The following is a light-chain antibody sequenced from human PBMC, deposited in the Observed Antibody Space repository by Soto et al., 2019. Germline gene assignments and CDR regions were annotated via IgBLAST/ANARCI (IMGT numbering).Light chain of an antibody. CDR2: GVS. J-gene: IGLJ1*01. Sequence: QSALTQPASVSGSPAQSITISCTGPSSDIGDYNFVSWYQQHPGKAPKLMIYGVSLRPSGVSDRFSGSKSGNTASLTISGLQAEDEADYYCSSYTSTSPPFLFGTGTKVTVL. V-gene: IGLV2-14*01. CDR1: SSDIGDYNF. CDR3: SSYTSTSPPFL.